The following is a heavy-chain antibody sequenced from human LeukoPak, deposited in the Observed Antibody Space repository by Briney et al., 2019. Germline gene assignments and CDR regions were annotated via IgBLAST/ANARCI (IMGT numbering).Heavy chain of an antibody. D-gene: IGHD6-19*01. V-gene: IGHV4-38-2*02. CDR1: GYSISSGYY. CDR3: ARRTKSSGWYGGGRHCAFDI. Sequence: SETLSLTCTVSGYSISSGYYWGWIRQPPGKGLEWIGSIYHSGSTYYNPSLKSRVTISVDTSKNQFSLKLSSVTAADTAVYYCARRTKSSGWYGGGRHCAFDIWGQGTMVTVSS. J-gene: IGHJ3*02. CDR2: IYHSGST.